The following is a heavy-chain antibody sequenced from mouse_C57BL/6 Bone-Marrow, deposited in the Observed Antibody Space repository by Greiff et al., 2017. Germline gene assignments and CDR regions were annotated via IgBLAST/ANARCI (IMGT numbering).Heavy chain of an antibody. CDR2: IYLGTGYT. CDR3: ARGGYTSYGLDY. Sequence: EVQLQQSGAELVRPGSSVKMSCKTSGYTFTSYYINWVKQRPGQGLEWIGYIYLGTGYTAYNEKFKGKATLTSDTSSSTAYMQLTSLTSEDYGIKISARGGYTSYGLDYWGQGTTLTVSS. J-gene: IGHJ2*01. V-gene: IGHV1-58*01. CDR1: GYTFTSYY. D-gene: IGHD2-12*01.